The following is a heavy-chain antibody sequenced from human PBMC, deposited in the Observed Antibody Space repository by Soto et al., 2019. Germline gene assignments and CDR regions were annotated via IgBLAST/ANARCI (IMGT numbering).Heavy chain of an antibody. J-gene: IGHJ5*02. CDR2: ISYDGSNK. D-gene: IGHD2-15*01. CDR3: ARDPTPHTVVNFWFNWFDP. CDR1: GFTFSSYA. Sequence: PGGSLRLSCAASGFTFSSYAMHWVRQAPGKGLEWVAVISYDGSNKYYADSVKGRFTVSRDNSKNTLYLQMNSLRAEDTAVYYCARDPTPHTVVNFWFNWFDPWGQGTLVTVSS. V-gene: IGHV3-30-3*01.